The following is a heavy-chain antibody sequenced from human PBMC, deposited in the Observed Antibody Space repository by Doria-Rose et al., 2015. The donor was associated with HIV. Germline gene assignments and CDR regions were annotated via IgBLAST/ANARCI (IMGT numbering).Heavy chain of an antibody. CDR3: ARVGTTGTDYRI. V-gene: IGHV3-48*02. J-gene: IGHJ3*02. CDR2: ISSSSSGI. CDR1: GFTFSSYS. Sequence: VQLVQSGGGLVQPGGSLRLSCAASGFTFSSYSMNWVRQAPGQGLEWVSYISSSSSGIYYADSVKGRFTISRDNAKNSLYLQMNSLRDEDAAVYYCARVGTTGTDYRIWGQGTMVTVSS. D-gene: IGHD1-1*01.